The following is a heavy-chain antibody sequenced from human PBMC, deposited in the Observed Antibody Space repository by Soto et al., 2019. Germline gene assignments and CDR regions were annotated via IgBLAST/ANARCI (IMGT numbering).Heavy chain of an antibody. CDR2: IIPILGIA. Sequence: QVQLVQSGAEVKKPGSSVKVSCKASGGTFSSYTISWVRQAPGQGLEWMGRIIPILGIANYAQKFQGRVTITADKSTSTAYMELSSLRSEDTAVYYCASGTVVTYYLPSNDYWGQGTLVTVSS. CDR1: GGTFSSYT. J-gene: IGHJ4*02. V-gene: IGHV1-69*02. D-gene: IGHD2-15*01. CDR3: ASGTVVTYYLPSNDY.